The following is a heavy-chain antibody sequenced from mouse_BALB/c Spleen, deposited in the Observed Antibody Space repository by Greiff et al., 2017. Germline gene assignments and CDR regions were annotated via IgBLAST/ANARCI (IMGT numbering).Heavy chain of an antibody. J-gene: IGHJ2*01. CDR3: ARGIRWFDY. Sequence: EVQLQESGPGLVKPSQSLSLTCTVTGYSITSDYAWNWIRQFPGNKLEWMGYISYSGSTSYNPSLKSRISITRDTSKNQFFLQLNSVTTEDTATYYCARGIRWFDYWGQGTTLTVSS. D-gene: IGHD1-1*01. CDR1: GYSITSDYA. V-gene: IGHV3-2*02. CDR2: ISYSGST.